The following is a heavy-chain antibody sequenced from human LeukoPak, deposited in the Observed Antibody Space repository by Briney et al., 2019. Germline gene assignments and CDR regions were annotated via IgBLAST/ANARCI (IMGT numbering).Heavy chain of an antibody. CDR3: ARSLGDIVVVPAATNAAYYYYYMDV. V-gene: IGHV1-2*02. CDR2: INPNSGGT. Sequence: ASVKVSCKASGYAFTGYYMQWVRQAPGQGLEWMGWINPNSGGTNYAQNFQGRVTMTRDTSISTAYMDLSRLRSEDTAVYYCARSLGDIVVVPAATNAAYYYYYMDVWGKGTTVTISS. D-gene: IGHD2-2*01. CDR1: GYAFTGYY. J-gene: IGHJ6*03.